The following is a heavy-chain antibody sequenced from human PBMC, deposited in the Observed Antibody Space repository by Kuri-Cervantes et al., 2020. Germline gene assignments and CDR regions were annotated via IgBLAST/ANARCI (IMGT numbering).Heavy chain of an antibody. CDR3: ARALVGGKKGCWFDP. D-gene: IGHD3-10*01. J-gene: IGHJ5*02. CDR2: IYYSGST. V-gene: IGHV4-31*01. CDR1: GGSISSGGYY. Sequence: SETLSLICAVYGGSISSGGYYWSWIRQHPGKGLEWIGYIYYSGSTYYNPSLKSLVTISVDTSKNQFSLKLSSVTAADTAVYYCARALVGGKKGCWFDPWGQGTLVTVSS.